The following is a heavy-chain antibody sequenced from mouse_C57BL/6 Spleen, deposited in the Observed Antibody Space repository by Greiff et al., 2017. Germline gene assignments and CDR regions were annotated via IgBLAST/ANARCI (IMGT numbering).Heavy chain of an antibody. V-gene: IGHV3-6*01. Sequence: ESGPGLVKPSQSLSLTCSVTGYSITSGYYWNWIRQFPGNKLEWMGYISYDGSNNYNPSLKNRISITRDTSKNQFFLKLNSVTTEDTATYYCAIHYYGSSYDWFAYWGQGTLVTVSA. CDR1: GYSITSGYY. D-gene: IGHD1-1*01. CDR3: AIHYYGSSYDWFAY. CDR2: ISYDGSN. J-gene: IGHJ3*01.